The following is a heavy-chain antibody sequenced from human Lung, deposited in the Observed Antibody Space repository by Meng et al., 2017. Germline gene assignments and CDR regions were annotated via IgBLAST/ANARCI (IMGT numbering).Heavy chain of an antibody. CDR2: INHSGST. Sequence: QLPNGGEGLVSPPEHLSPPCVVSGGSFSDYYLSWIRQPPGKGLEWIGEINHSGSTNYNPALESRATISVDTSQNNLSLKLSSVTAADSAVYYCARGPTTMAHDFDYWGQGTLVTVSS. D-gene: IGHD4-11*01. V-gene: IGHV4-34*02. J-gene: IGHJ4*02. CDR1: GGSFSDYY. CDR3: ARGPTTMAHDFDY.